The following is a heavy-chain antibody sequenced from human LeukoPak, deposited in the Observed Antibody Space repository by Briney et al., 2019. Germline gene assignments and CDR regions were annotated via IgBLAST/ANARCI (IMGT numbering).Heavy chain of an antibody. Sequence: PSETLSLTCTVSGGSIRSYYWSWIRQPPGKGLEWIGYIYYSGSTNYNPSLKSRVTISVDTSKNQFSLKLSSVTAADTAVYYCAREYSSSDNWFDPWGQGTLVTVSS. J-gene: IGHJ5*02. V-gene: IGHV4-59*01. D-gene: IGHD6-6*01. CDR3: AREYSSSDNWFDP. CDR1: GGSIRSYY. CDR2: IYYSGST.